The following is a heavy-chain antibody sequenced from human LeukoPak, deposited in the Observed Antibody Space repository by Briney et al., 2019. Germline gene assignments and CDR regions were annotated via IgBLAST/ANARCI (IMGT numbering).Heavy chain of an antibody. CDR1: GGSISSYY. Sequence: SETLSLTCTVSGGSISSYYWSWIRQPPGKGLEWIGYIYYSGSTNYNPSLKSRVTISVDTSKNQFSLKLSSVTAADTAVYYCAREGSNYYDSSGYYYWFDPWGQGTLVTVSS. CDR3: AREGSNYYDSSGYYYWFDP. V-gene: IGHV4-59*01. CDR2: IYYSGST. D-gene: IGHD3-22*01. J-gene: IGHJ5*02.